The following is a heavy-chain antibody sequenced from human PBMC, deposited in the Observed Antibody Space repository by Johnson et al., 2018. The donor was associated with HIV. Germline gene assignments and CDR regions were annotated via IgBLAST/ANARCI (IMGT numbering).Heavy chain of an antibody. CDR2: ISFDESNK. D-gene: IGHD5-12*01. J-gene: IGHJ3*02. Sequence: QVQLVESGGGVVQPGRSLRLSCAASGFTFSNFGMHWVRQAPGKGLAWVAVISFDESNKYYADSVKGRFTISRDNSKTTLYLQMNSLRTEDTAVYYCAAPRESRIGYDLDAFDIWGQGTMVTVSS. V-gene: IGHV3-30*03. CDR3: AAPRESRIGYDLDAFDI. CDR1: GFTFSNFG.